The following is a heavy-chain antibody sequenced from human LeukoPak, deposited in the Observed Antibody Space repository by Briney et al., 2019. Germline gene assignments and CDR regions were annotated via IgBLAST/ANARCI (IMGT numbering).Heavy chain of an antibody. J-gene: IGHJ4*02. Sequence: SETLSLTCTVSGGSISSYYWSWIRQPAGKGLEWIGRIYTSGSTNYNPSLKSRVTISVDMSRNQFSLKLSSVTAADTAVYYCARLGYRKTVGPFDYWGQGTLVTVSS. CDR2: IYTSGST. CDR3: ARLGYRKTVGPFDY. V-gene: IGHV4-4*07. D-gene: IGHD5-18*01. CDR1: GGSISSYY.